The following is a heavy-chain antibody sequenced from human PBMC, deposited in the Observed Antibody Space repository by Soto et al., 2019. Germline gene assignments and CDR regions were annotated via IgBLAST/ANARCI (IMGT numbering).Heavy chain of an antibody. J-gene: IGHJ4*02. Sequence: GGSLRLSCAASGFTFSDYYTSWIRQAPGKGLEWVSYISSSGSTIYYADSVKGRFTISRDNAKNSLYLQMNSLRAEDTAVYYCARARFLHCSSTSCYDYYFDYWGQGTLVTVSS. D-gene: IGHD2-2*01. V-gene: IGHV3-11*01. CDR2: ISSSGSTI. CDR1: GFTFSDYY. CDR3: ARARFLHCSSTSCYDYYFDY.